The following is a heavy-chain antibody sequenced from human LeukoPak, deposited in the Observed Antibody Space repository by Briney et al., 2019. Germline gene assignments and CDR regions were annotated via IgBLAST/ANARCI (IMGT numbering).Heavy chain of an antibody. CDR2: IYYSGST. V-gene: IGHV4-59*01. Sequence: SETLSLTCTVSGGSISSYYWSWIRQPPGKGLEWIGYIYYSGSTNYNPSLKSRVTISVDTSKNQFSLKLSSVTAADTAVYYCARSEYNWNWDVNYYYYYMDVWGKGTTVTVSS. CDR3: ARSEYNWNWDVNYYYYYMDV. CDR1: GGSISSYY. J-gene: IGHJ6*03. D-gene: IGHD1-7*01.